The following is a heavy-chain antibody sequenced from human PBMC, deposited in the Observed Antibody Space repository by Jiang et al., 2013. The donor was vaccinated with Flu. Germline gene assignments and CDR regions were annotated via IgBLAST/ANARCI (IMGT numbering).Heavy chain of an antibody. CDR2: IKQDGSEK. J-gene: IGHJ4*02. D-gene: IGHD3-10*01. Sequence: FTFSYYWMTWVRQAPGKGLEWVANIKQDGSEKYYVDSVKGRFTISRDNAKNSLYLQMNSLRAEDTAVYYCARSHGSGSYYKKGALFDYWGQGTLVTVSS. CDR1: FTFSYYW. CDR3: ARSHGSGSYYKKGALFDY. V-gene: IGHV3-7*03.